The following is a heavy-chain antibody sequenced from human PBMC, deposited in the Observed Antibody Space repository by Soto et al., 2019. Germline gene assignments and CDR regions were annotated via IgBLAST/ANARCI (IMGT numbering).Heavy chain of an antibody. D-gene: IGHD3-22*01. Sequence: EVHLVESGGGLVKPGGSLRLSCAASGFIFSNAWINWVRQAPGKGLEWVGRVKSKTDGGTTDFAAPVKGRFAISRAYSKNMGYQEMNSLKTEDTAIYYCTTDSYITNIIVRFDYWGHGTLVTVSS. CDR3: TTDSYITNIIVRFDY. CDR1: GFIFSNAW. J-gene: IGHJ4*01. CDR2: VKSKTDGGTT. V-gene: IGHV3-15*07.